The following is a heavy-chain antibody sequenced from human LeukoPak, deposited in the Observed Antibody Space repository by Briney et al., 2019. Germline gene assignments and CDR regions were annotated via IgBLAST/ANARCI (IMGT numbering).Heavy chain of an antibody. CDR3: ARGRAGGYDWLADY. CDR2: ISSSSSYI. J-gene: IGHJ4*02. Sequence: GGSLRLSCAASGFTFSSYSMNWVRQAPGKGLEWVSSISSSSSYIYYADSVKGRFTISRDNAKNSLYLQMNSLRAEDTAVYYCARGRAGGYDWLADYWGQGTLVTVSS. V-gene: IGHV3-21*01. CDR1: GFTFSSYS. D-gene: IGHD5-12*01.